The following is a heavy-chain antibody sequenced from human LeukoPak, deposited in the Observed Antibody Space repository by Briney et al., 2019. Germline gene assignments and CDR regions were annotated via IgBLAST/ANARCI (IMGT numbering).Heavy chain of an antibody. Sequence: PGGSLRLSCAASGFTFSSYSMNWVRQAPGKGLEWVSSISSSSSYIYYADSVKGRFTISRDNAKNSLYLQMNSLRAEDTAVYYCARDDEPDGVGAFDYWGQGTLVTVSS. CDR2: ISSSSSYI. CDR3: ARDDEPDGVGAFDY. J-gene: IGHJ4*02. V-gene: IGHV3-21*01. CDR1: GFTFSSYS. D-gene: IGHD1-26*01.